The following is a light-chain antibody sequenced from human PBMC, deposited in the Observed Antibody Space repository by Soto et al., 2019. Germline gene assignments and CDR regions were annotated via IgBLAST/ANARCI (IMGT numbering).Light chain of an antibody. CDR3: QQRRDWPLT. CDR1: QSVSSY. V-gene: IGKV3-11*01. CDR2: DAS. J-gene: IGKJ4*01. Sequence: EIVLKQSPATLSLSPGERATLSCRASQSVSSYLAWYQQKPGQAPRLLISDASNRATGIPARFSGSGSGTDFTLTVSSLEPEDFAVYYCQQRRDWPLTFGGGTKVEI.